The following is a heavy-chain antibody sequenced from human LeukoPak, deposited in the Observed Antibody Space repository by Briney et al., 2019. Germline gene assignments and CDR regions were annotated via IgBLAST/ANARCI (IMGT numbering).Heavy chain of an antibody. D-gene: IGHD3-3*01. CDR1: GFTFDDYA. CDR2: ISGDGGST. CDR3: AKGFRFLEWLDY. V-gene: IGHV3-43*02. J-gene: IGHJ4*02. Sequence: GGSLKLSCAASGFTFDDYAMHWVRQAPGKGPEWVSLISGDGGSTYYADSVKGRFTISRDNSKNSLYLQMNSLRTEDTALYYCAKGFRFLEWLDYWGQGTLVTVSS.